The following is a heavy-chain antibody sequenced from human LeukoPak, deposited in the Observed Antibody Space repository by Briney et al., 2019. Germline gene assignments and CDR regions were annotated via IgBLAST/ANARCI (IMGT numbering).Heavy chain of an antibody. V-gene: IGHV3-74*01. CDR1: GFTFRSYW. Sequence: GGSLRLSCAASGFTFRSYWMHWVRQAPGKGLVWVSRINSDGSSTNYADSVKGRFTISRGNAKNTLYLQMNSLRAEDTAVYYCASSILAASDYWGQGTLVTVSS. D-gene: IGHD3-9*01. J-gene: IGHJ4*02. CDR2: INSDGSST. CDR3: ASSILAASDY.